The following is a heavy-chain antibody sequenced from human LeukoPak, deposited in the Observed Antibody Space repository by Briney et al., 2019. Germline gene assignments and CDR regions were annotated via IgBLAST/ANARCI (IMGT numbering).Heavy chain of an antibody. V-gene: IGHV3-30*04. D-gene: IGHD2-2*01. CDR1: GFTFSYYA. Sequence: GRSLRLSCAASGFTFSYYAMHWVRQAPGKGLEWVAVISYDGKNEYYADSVKGRFTISRDDSENTLYLQMHSLTAEDTAIYYCARGPFCSSSTCAWPTYYYYYGMDVWGQGTTVTVSS. J-gene: IGHJ6*02. CDR3: ARGPFCSSSTCAWPTYYYYYGMDV. CDR2: ISYDGKNE.